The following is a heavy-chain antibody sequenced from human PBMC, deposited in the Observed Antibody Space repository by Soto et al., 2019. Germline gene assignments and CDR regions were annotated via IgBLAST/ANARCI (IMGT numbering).Heavy chain of an antibody. D-gene: IGHD3-10*01. V-gene: IGHV4-4*07. CDR1: GGSINSYW. J-gene: IGHJ4*02. CDR2: VYSSGTT. CDR3: ARDIGSYAYGEGY. Sequence: SETLSLTCSVSGGSINSYWWSWIRQPAGRGLEWIGRVYSSGTTDYNPSLNSRATLSVETSKNQFSLKLSSVTAADTAVYYCARDIGSYAYGEGYWGQGIQVTV.